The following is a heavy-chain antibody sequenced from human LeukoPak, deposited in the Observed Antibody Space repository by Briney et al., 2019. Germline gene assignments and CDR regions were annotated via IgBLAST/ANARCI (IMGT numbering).Heavy chain of an antibody. CDR1: GFIFSDYS. CDR3: ARDGGERGYCSSTSCPIDAFDI. Sequence: GGSLRLSCAASGFIFSDYSLNWVRQAPGKGLEWVSSISSSSSYIYYADSVKGRFTISRDNAKNSLYLQMNSLRAEDTAVYYCARDGGERGYCSSTSCPIDAFDIWGQGTMVTVSS. D-gene: IGHD2-2*01. J-gene: IGHJ3*02. V-gene: IGHV3-21*01. CDR2: ISSSSSYI.